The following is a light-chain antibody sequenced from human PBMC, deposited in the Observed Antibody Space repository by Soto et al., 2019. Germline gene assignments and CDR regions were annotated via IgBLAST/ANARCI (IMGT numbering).Light chain of an antibody. V-gene: IGKV3-20*01. Sequence: EIVLTQSPGTLSLSPGERATLSCRASQSVSSGYLAWYQQKPGQAPRLLIYGATSRATGIPDWFSCSGSGTDFTLTISRLEPEDFAVYYCQQYGGSPTWTFGQGTKVEIK. CDR1: QSVSSGY. J-gene: IGKJ1*01. CDR3: QQYGGSPTWT. CDR2: GAT.